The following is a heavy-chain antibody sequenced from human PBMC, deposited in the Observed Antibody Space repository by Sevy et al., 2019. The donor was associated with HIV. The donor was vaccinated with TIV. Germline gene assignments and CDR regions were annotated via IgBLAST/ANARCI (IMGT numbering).Heavy chain of an antibody. J-gene: IGHJ4*02. CDR2: ISSGGRTI. CDR3: ARVRVAAADYYSDY. V-gene: IGHV3-11*01. CDR1: GFTFCDYY. D-gene: IGHD6-25*01. Sequence: GGSLRLSCTASGFTFCDYYMSWIRQAPGKGLEWVSYISSGGRTIYYADSVKGRFTISRDNAKNSLYLQMNSLRAEDTAVYYCARVRVAAADYYSDYWGQGTLVTVSS.